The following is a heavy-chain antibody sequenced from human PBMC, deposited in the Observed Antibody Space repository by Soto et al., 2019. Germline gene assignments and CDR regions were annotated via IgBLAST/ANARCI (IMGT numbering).Heavy chain of an antibody. V-gene: IGHV3-74*01. CDR2: INSDGSST. CDR3: ARALGYSYCSSTSCYNYYYYYMDV. D-gene: IGHD2-2*02. CDR1: GFTFSSYW. Sequence: GGSLILSCAASGFTFSSYWMHWVRQAPGKRQMWVSRINSDGSSTSYADSVKGRFTISRDNAKNTLYLQMNSLRAEDTAVYYCARALGYSYCSSTSCYNYYYYYMDVWGKGTTVSVAS. J-gene: IGHJ6*03.